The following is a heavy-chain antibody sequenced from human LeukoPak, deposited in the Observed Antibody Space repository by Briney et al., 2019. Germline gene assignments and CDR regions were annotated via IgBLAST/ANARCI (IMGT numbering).Heavy chain of an antibody. Sequence: SETLSLTCAVSGGSISSSNWWSWVRQPPGKGLEWIGEIYHSGSTNYNPSLKSRVTISVDKSKNQFSLKLSSVTAADTAVYYCARVHYYDSSGSFFTFYFDYWGQGTLVTVSS. CDR2: IYHSGST. CDR1: GGSISSSNW. J-gene: IGHJ4*02. V-gene: IGHV4-4*02. CDR3: ARVHYYDSSGSFFTFYFDY. D-gene: IGHD3-22*01.